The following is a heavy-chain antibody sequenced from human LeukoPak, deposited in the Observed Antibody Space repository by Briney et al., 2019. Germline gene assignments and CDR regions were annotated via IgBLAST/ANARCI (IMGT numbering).Heavy chain of an antibody. J-gene: IGHJ6*02. CDR1: GFTFSSYE. CDR2: ISSSGSTI. Sequence: GGTLRLSCAASGFTFSSYEMNWLRQAPGKGLEWVSYISSSGSTIYYADSVKGRFTISRDNAKNSLYLQMNSLRAEDTAVYYCARDFGNYSSSSGYYYSYGMDVWGQGSTVTVPS. CDR3: ARDFGNYSSSSGYYYSYGMDV. V-gene: IGHV3-48*03. D-gene: IGHD6-6*01.